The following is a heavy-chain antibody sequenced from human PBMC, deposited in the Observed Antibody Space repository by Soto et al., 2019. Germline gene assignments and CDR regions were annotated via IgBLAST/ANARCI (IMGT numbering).Heavy chain of an antibody. V-gene: IGHV1-69*13. Sequence: SVKVSCKASGGTFSSYAMNWVRRAPGKGLEWMGGIIPIFGAANYAQRFQGRVTITADESTSTAYMELSSLRFEDTAVFYCAREGLEYTSSGYNWFDPWAQGTLVTVSS. J-gene: IGHJ5*02. CDR2: IIPIFGAA. D-gene: IGHD1-26*01. CDR1: GGTFSSYA. CDR3: AREGLEYTSSGYNWFDP.